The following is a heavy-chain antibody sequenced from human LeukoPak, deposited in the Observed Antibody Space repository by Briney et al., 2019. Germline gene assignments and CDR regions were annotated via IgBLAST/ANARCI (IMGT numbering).Heavy chain of an antibody. J-gene: IGHJ4*02. CDR1: GGSISSYY. CDR3: ARLASGSYGPLTPFDY. D-gene: IGHD1-26*01. Sequence: KPSETLSLTCTVSGGSISSYYWSWIRRPPGKGLEWVADIYYSGSTNYNPSLKSRVTISVDTSKNQFSLRLSSVTAADTAVYYSARLASGSYGPLTPFDYWGQGTLVTVSS. CDR2: IYYSGST. V-gene: IGHV4-59*08.